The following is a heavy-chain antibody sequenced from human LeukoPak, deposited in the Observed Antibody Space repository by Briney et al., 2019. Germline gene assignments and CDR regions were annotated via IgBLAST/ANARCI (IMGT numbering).Heavy chain of an antibody. CDR1: GFTFSDYY. D-gene: IGHD6-13*01. V-gene: IGHV3-11*01. CDR2: ISSSGSTI. Sequence: GGSLRLSCAASGFTFSDYYMSWIRQAPGKGLEWVSYISSSGSTIYYADSVKGRFTISRDNAKNSPYLQMNSLRAEDTAVYYCARPPYSSSWYLDYWGQGTLVTVSS. CDR3: ARPPYSSSWYLDY. J-gene: IGHJ4*02.